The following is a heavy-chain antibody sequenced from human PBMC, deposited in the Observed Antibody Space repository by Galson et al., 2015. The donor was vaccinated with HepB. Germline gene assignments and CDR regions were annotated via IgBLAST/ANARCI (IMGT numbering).Heavy chain of an antibody. J-gene: IGHJ4*02. D-gene: IGHD2-21*02. Sequence: SLRLSCAASGFTFSSYSMNWVRQAPGKGLEWVSSISSSSSYIYYADSVKGRFTISRDNAKNSLYLQMNSLRAEDTAVYYCARGGCGGDCYSVNWGQGTLVTVSS. CDR1: GFTFSSYS. V-gene: IGHV3-21*01. CDR2: ISSSSSYI. CDR3: ARGGCGGDCYSVN.